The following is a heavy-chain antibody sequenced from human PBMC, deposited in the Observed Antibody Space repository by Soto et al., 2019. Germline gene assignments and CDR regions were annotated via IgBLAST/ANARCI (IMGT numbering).Heavy chain of an antibody. V-gene: IGHV4-59*01. Sequence: SETLSLTCTVSGGSISSNYWSWIRQPPGKGLEWIGSIFYSGSTNYNPSLTSRVTISVDTSKSQFALKLSSVTAADTAVYFCAALRGEGAASDIWGQGTMVTVSS. CDR3: AALRGEGAASDI. J-gene: IGHJ3*02. D-gene: IGHD3-10*01. CDR1: GGSISSNY. CDR2: IFYSGST.